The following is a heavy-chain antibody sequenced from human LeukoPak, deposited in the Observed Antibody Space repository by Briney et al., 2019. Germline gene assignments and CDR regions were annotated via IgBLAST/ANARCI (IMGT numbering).Heavy chain of an antibody. CDR2: IIPIFGTA. CDR3: AREPHLLENSGRRHSNWHFDL. Sequence: SVKVSCKASGGTFSDCAISWVRQAPGQGLEWMGRIIPIFGTANYAQKFQGRVTISTGESTSTAYMELSSLRSDDTAVYYCAREPHLLENSGRRHSNWHFDLWGRGTLVTVSS. CDR1: GGTFSDCA. D-gene: IGHD2-2*01. V-gene: IGHV1-69*05. J-gene: IGHJ2*01.